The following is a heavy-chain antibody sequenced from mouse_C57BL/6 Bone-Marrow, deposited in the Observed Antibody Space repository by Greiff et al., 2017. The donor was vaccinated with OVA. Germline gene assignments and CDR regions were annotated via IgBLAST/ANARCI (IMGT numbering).Heavy chain of an antibody. CDR3: AKKFLYYGSSYWYFDV. Sequence: VQLKESGPELVKPGASVKISCKASGYSFTDYNMNWVKQSNGKSLEWIGVINPNYGTTSYNQKFKGKATLTVDQSSSTAYMQLNSLTSEDSAVYYWAKKFLYYGSSYWYFDVWGTGTTVTVSS. J-gene: IGHJ1*03. CDR2: INPNYGTT. D-gene: IGHD1-1*01. CDR1: GYSFTDYN. V-gene: IGHV1-39*01.